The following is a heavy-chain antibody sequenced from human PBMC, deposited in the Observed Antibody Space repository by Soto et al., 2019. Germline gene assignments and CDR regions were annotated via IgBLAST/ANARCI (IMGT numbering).Heavy chain of an antibody. CDR2: IYYSGST. CDR3: ARDTYSSSPLYYFDY. D-gene: IGHD6-6*01. CDR1: GGSISSGGYY. Sequence: SETLSLTCTVSGGSISSGGYYWSWIRQHPGKGLEWIGYIYYSGSTYYNPSLKSRVTISVDTSKNQFSLKLSSVTAADTAVYYCARDTYSSSPLYYFDYWGQGTLVTVSS. V-gene: IGHV4-31*03. J-gene: IGHJ4*02.